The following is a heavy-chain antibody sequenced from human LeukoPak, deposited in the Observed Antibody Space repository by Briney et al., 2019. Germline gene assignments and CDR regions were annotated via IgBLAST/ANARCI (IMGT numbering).Heavy chain of an antibody. Sequence: SQTLSLTCAISEYSVSSNSAAWNWTRQSPSRGLEWLGRTYYRSKWYYDYAVSVKSRITINPDTSKNQFSLQLNSVTPEDTAVYYCARGPQLVDYYYIDVWGKGTTVTVSS. J-gene: IGHJ6*03. CDR1: EYSVSSNSAA. D-gene: IGHD6-13*01. CDR3: ARGPQLVDYYYIDV. V-gene: IGHV6-1*01. CDR2: TYYRSKWYY.